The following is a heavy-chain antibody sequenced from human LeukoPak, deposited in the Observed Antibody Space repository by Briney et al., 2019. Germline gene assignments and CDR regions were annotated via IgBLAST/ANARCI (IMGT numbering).Heavy chain of an antibody. Sequence: PSETLSLTCTVSGGSISSGGYYWSWIRQHPGKGLEWIGYIYYSGSTYYNPSLKSRVTISVDTSKNQFSLKLSSVTAADTAVYYCAREGFMALNYWGQGTLVTVSS. CDR3: AREGFMALNY. CDR1: GGSISSGGYY. D-gene: IGHD3-10*01. J-gene: IGHJ4*02. CDR2: IYYSGST. V-gene: IGHV4-31*03.